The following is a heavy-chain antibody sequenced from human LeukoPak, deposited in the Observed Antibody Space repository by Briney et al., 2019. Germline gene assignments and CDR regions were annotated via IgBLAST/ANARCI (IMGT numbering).Heavy chain of an antibody. Sequence: AGGSLRLSCAASGFTFSNSCMSWVRQAPGKGLEWVCPIRSKTDSGTTDYAAHVRGRFSISKDESKNTLYLHMYRVKDKDTDDCYCTTGAQRIAIFGVDLDFWGQGTMVTVSS. D-gene: IGHD3-3*01. CDR1: GFTFSNSC. J-gene: IGHJ4*02. V-gene: IGHV3-15*01. CDR3: TTGAQRIAIFGVDLDF. CDR2: IRSKTDSGTT.